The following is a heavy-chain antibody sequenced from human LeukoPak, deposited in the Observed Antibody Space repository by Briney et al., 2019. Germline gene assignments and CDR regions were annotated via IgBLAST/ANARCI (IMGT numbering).Heavy chain of an antibody. CDR2: MNPNSGNT. Sequence: VASVKVSCKASGYTFTSYGINWVRQATGQGLEWMGWMNPNSGNTGYAQKFQGRVTMTRNTSISTAYMELSSLRSEDTAVYYCARAGITGTTVAFDIWGQGTMVTVSS. D-gene: IGHD1-20*01. V-gene: IGHV1-8*02. J-gene: IGHJ3*02. CDR1: GYTFTSYG. CDR3: ARAGITGTTVAFDI.